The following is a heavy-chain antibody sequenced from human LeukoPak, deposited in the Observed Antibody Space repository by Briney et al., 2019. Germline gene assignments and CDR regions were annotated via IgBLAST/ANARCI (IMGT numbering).Heavy chain of an antibody. CDR2: IHRSGSP. J-gene: IGHJ4*02. CDR3: AREILGGFNPGAY. CDR1: LDSTTRNF. V-gene: IGHV4-4*02. D-gene: IGHD1-14*01. Sequence: SEALSLTCTVSLDSTTRNFWSWGRQPPGKGLEWIGEIHRSGSPNYNPSLQSRVTISIDRSRNQIALELSSVTAADTAVYYCAREILGGFNPGAYWGQGTLVTVSS.